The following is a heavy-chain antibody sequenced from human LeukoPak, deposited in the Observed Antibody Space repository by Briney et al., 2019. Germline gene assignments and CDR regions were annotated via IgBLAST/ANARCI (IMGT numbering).Heavy chain of an antibody. V-gene: IGHV3-21*01. Sequence: GGSLRLSCAPSGFTFSRYSVNGVRQAPGKGLEWVSSISGSSSYIYYADSVKGRFTISRGNAKNSLYLQMNGLRAEDTAVYYCARVDYDILTGYYIYAFDIWGQGTMVTVSS. CDR3: ARVDYDILTGYYIYAFDI. CDR2: ISGSSSYI. J-gene: IGHJ3*02. CDR1: GFTFSRYS. D-gene: IGHD3-9*01.